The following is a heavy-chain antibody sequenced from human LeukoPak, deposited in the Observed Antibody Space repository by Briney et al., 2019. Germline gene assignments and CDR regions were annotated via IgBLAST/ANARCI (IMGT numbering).Heavy chain of an antibody. CDR3: ARGIIAARSMGAYYYMDV. CDR1: SGSINNYY. V-gene: IGHV4-59*12. J-gene: IGHJ6*03. CDR2: IHSSGTT. Sequence: PSETLSLTCTVSSGSINNYYWSWIQQTPGKRLEWIGYIHSSGTTNYNPSLKSRVTISLDTSKNQFSLKLSSVTAANTAVYYCARGIIAARSMGAYYYMDVWGKGTTVTVSS. D-gene: IGHD6-6*01.